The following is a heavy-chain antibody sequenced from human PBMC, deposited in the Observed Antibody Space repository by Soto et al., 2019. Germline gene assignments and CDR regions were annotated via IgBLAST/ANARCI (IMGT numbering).Heavy chain of an antibody. J-gene: IGHJ6*02. CDR2: ISRGSSAK. CDR1: GFTFSSHS. CDR3: ARDSGRGYGMDV. Sequence: GGSLRLSCAASGFTFSSHSMNWVRQAPGKGLEWVSYISRGSSAKYYADSVKGRFTISRDNAKNSLYVQMSSLRDEDTAVYYCARDSGRGYGMDVWGQGTTVTVSS. D-gene: IGHD1-1*01. V-gene: IGHV3-48*02.